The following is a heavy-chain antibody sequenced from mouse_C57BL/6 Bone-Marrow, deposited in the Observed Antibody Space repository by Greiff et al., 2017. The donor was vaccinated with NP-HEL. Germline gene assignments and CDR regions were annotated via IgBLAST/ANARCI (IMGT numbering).Heavy chain of an antibody. Sequence: EVQLVESGGDLVKPGGSLKLSCAASGFTFSSYGMSWVRQTPDKRLEWVATISSGGSYTYYPDSVKGRFTISRDNAKNTLYLQMSSLKSEDTAMYYCARRGWFAYWGLGTLVTVSA. CDR1: GFTFSSYG. CDR3: ARRGWFAY. V-gene: IGHV5-6*01. J-gene: IGHJ3*01. CDR2: ISSGGSYT.